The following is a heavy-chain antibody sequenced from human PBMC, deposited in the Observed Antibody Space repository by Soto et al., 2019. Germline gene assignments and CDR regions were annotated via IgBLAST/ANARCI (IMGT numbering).Heavy chain of an antibody. V-gene: IGHV7-4-1*01. CDR3: ARDLGYDYVWGSYRSLRAPRLKDY. D-gene: IGHD3-16*02. CDR2: INTNTGNP. J-gene: IGHJ4*02. Sequence: GASVKVSCKASGYTFTSYAMNWVRQAPGQGLEWMGWINTNTGNPTYAQGFTGRFVFSLDTSVSTAYLQICSLKAEDTAVYYCARDLGYDYVWGSYRSLRAPRLKDYWGQGTLVTVSS. CDR1: GYTFTSYA.